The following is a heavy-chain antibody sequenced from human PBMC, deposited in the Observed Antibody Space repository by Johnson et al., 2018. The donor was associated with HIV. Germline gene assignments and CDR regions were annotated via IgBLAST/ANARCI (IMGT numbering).Heavy chain of an antibody. J-gene: IGHJ3*02. Sequence: VQLVESGGGLVQPGGSLRLSCAASGFTFSSYWMSWVRQAPGKGLEWVANIKQDGSEKYSVDSVKGRFTISSANAKNSLYLQMNRLRAEDTAVYYCARDSSSWSEDAFDIWGQGTLVTVSS. CDR1: GFTFSSYW. D-gene: IGHD6-13*01. CDR3: ARDSSSWSEDAFDI. V-gene: IGHV3-7*04. CDR2: IKQDGSEK.